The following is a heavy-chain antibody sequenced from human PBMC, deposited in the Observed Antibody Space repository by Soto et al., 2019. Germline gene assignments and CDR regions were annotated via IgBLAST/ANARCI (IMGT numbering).Heavy chain of an antibody. Sequence: GGSLRLSCAASGFTFSSYAMSWFRQAPGKGLEWVSAISGSGGSTYYADSVKGRFTISRDNSKNTLYLQMNSLRAEDTAVYYCAKARGYCSGGSCYRYYFDYWGQGTLVTVSS. CDR3: AKARGYCSGGSCYRYYFDY. CDR1: GFTFSSYA. D-gene: IGHD2-15*01. CDR2: ISGSGGST. J-gene: IGHJ4*02. V-gene: IGHV3-23*01.